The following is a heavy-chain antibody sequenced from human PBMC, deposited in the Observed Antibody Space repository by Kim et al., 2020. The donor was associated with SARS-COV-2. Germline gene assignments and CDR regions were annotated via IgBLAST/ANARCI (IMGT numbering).Heavy chain of an antibody. J-gene: IGHJ4*02. D-gene: IGHD5-12*01. Sequence: QGFTGRFVFSLDTSVSTAYLQISSLKAEDTAVYYCAREREMATIRYYFDYWGQGTLVTVSS. CDR3: AREREMATIRYYFDY. V-gene: IGHV7-4-1*02.